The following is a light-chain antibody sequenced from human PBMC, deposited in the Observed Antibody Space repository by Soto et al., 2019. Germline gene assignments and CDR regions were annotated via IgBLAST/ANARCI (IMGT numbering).Light chain of an antibody. Sequence: EIEMAQNRATPSVSPGECRTLCSRASQSVNSNLAWYQQKPGQAPRLLIYGASTRATGIPARFSGSGSGTEFTLTIGSLQSEDFAVYSCQQYNYWPRTFGQGTKVDIK. CDR3: QQYNYWPRT. CDR2: GAS. J-gene: IGKJ1*01. V-gene: IGKV3-15*01. CDR1: QSVNSN.